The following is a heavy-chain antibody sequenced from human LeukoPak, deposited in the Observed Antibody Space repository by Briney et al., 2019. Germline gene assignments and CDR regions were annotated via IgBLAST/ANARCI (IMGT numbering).Heavy chain of an antibody. D-gene: IGHD3-16*01. J-gene: IGHJ3*02. V-gene: IGHV5-10-1*01. CDR1: GFTFSSYA. CDR2: IDPSDSYT. Sequence: GGSPRLSCAASGFTFSSYAMSWVRQMPGKGLEWMGRIDPSDSYTNYSPSFQGHVTISADKSISTAYLQWSSLKASDTAMYYCARRVGVGGAFDIWGQGTMVTVSS. CDR3: ARRVGVGGAFDI.